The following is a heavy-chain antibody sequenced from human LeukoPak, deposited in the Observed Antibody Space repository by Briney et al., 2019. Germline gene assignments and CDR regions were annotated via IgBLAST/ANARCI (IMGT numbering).Heavy chain of an antibody. J-gene: IGHJ6*03. V-gene: IGHV4-4*07. CDR2: IYTSGST. Sequence: SETLSLTCTVSGCSISSYYWSWIRQPAGKGLEWIGRIYTSGSTNYSPSLKSRVPMSVDTSKNQFSLKLSSVTAADTAVYYCARGVGYQLLSNYYYYYMDVWGKGTTVTVSS. D-gene: IGHD2-2*01. CDR1: GCSISSYY. CDR3: ARGVGYQLLSNYYYYYMDV.